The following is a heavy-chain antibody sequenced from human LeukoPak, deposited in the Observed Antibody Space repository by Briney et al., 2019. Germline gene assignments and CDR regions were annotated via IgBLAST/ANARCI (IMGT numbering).Heavy chain of an antibody. CDR3: ARDLIAVRPNWFDL. J-gene: IGHJ5*02. CDR2: ISAYNGNT. D-gene: IGHD6-6*01. CDR1: GYTFTTYG. V-gene: IGHV1-18*01. Sequence: ASVNVSCKASGYTFTTYGISWVRQAPGQGLEWMGWISAYNGNTNYAQKLQGRVTMTTDASTSTAYMELRSLRYDDTAVYYCARDLIAVRPNWFDLWGQATLVTVSS.